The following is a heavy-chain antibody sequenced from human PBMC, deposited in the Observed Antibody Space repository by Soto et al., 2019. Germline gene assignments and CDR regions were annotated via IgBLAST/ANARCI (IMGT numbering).Heavy chain of an antibody. CDR1: GGSISGGGCC. CDR3: ARTVLGPDLLADAFVDYYPYMAV. D-gene: IGHD3-9*01. V-gene: IGHV4-30-4*08. CDR2: IYYSGST. Sequence: PSETLCLTWTVAGGSISGGGCCWSWIRQHPGKGLEWIGYIYYSGSTYYNPSLKRRVTFSADSSRGQFSLRLNSVTAADTAVYYCARTVLGPDLLADAFVDYYPYMAVLGQGTTVTVSS. J-gene: IGHJ6*03.